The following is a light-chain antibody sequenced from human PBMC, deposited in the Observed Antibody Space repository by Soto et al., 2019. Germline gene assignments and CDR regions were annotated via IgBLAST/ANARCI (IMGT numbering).Light chain of an antibody. J-gene: IGLJ1*01. CDR2: DVS. V-gene: IGLV2-14*03. CDR1: SSDVGGYDY. Sequence: QSVLTQPASVSGSPGQSITISCTGSSSDVGGYDYVSWYQHRPGKAPKLMIHDVSNRPSGVSNRFSGSKSGNTASLTISGLQAEDEADYYCSSYTSSSTPYVFGTGTKVTVL. CDR3: SSYTSSSTPYV.